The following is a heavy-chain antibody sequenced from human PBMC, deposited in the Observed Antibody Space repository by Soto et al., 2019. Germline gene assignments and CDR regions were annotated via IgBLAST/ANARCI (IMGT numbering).Heavy chain of an antibody. CDR2: IYSGGST. CDR1: GFTVSSNY. Sequence: GGSLRLSCAASGFTVSSNYMSWVRQAPGKGLEWVSVIYSGGSTYYADSVKGRFTISRHNSKNTLYLQMNSLRAEDTAVYYCARDRPVVPEWNYYYYGMDVWGQGTTVTVSS. D-gene: IGHD3-22*01. J-gene: IGHJ6*02. CDR3: ARDRPVVPEWNYYYYGMDV. V-gene: IGHV3-53*04.